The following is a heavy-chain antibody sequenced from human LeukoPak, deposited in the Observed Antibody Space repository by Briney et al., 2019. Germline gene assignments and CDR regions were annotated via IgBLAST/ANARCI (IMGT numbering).Heavy chain of an antibody. CDR2: MYSSGTT. V-gene: IGHV4-30-4*08. J-gene: IGHJ4*02. D-gene: IGHD4-11*01. Sequence: TLSLTCTVSGASISSGDYYWSWIRQPPGKGLEWIGYMYSSGTTYYNPSLKSRLTISVDTSKNQFSLKLTSVTAADAAVFYCARVTLVSGSDYIRDYWGQGTLVTVSS. CDR3: ARVTLVSGSDYIRDY. CDR1: GASISSGDYY.